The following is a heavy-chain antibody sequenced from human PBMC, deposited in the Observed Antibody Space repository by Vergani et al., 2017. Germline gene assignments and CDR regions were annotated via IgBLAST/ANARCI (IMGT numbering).Heavy chain of an antibody. Sequence: QVQLPESGPGLVKPSQTLSLTCAVSGGSISSGGYYWSWIRPHPGKGLEWIGYIYYSGSTYYNPSLKSRVTISVDTSKNQFSLKLSSVTAADTAVYYCARAPIESTIFGVVIIRFAFDIWGQGTMVTVSS. J-gene: IGHJ3*02. CDR3: ARAPIESTIFGVVIIRFAFDI. V-gene: IGHV4-31*11. D-gene: IGHD3-3*01. CDR1: GGSISSGGYY. CDR2: IYYSGST.